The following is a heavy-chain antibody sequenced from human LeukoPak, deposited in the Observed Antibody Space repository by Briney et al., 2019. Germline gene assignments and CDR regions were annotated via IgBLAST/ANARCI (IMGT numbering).Heavy chain of an antibody. CDR2: ISSSSTHM. J-gene: IGHJ4*02. CDR3: ARDHYSRNDY. V-gene: IGHV3-21*01. Sequence: GGSLRLSCAASGFSLSDYSMTWVRRAPGKGLEWVSSISSSSTHMHYADSVKGRFTISRDNGKNSLYLEMSSLRDEDTAVYYCARDHYSRNDYWGQGTLVTVSS. CDR1: GFSLSDYS. D-gene: IGHD6-13*01.